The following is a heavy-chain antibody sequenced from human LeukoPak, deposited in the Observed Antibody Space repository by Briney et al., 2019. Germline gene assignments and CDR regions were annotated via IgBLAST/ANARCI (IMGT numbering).Heavy chain of an antibody. Sequence: GGSLRLSCAASGFTFSSQSMNWVRQAPGKGLEWVSYISSSSSTIHYADSVKGRFTISRDNSKNTLYLQMNSLRAEDTAVYYCAKDSKIVGATFRSYHYMDVWGKGTAVTVSS. CDR3: AKDSKIVGATFRSYHYMDV. CDR1: GFTFSSQS. CDR2: ISSSSSTI. V-gene: IGHV3-48*01. J-gene: IGHJ6*03. D-gene: IGHD1-26*01.